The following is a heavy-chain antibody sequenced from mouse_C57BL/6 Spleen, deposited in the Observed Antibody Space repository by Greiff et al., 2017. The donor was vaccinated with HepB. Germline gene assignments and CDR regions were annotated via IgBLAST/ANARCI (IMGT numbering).Heavy chain of an antibody. CDR3: ARGGLRGDYYAMDY. CDR2: IDPSDSYT. V-gene: IGHV1-50*01. Sequence: VQLQQPGAELVKPGASVKLSCKASGYTFTSYWMQWVKQRPGQGLEWIGEIDPSDSYTNYNQKFKGKATLTVDTSSSTAYMQLSSLTSEDSAVYYCARGGLRGDYYAMDYWGQGTSVTVSS. D-gene: IGHD2-4*01. CDR1: GYTFTSYW. J-gene: IGHJ4*01.